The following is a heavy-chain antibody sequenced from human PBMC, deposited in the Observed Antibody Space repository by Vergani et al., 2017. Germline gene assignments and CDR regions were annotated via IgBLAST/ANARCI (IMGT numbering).Heavy chain of an antibody. CDR2: ISPSGSRT. V-gene: IGHV3-23*01. CDR3: GRKQSPASLMDKPIDI. J-gene: IGHJ5*02. D-gene: IGHD1/OR15-1a*01. Sequence: DVQLLESGGGLVQPGGSLSLSCAASGFIFSKNAMTWVRQTPGKGLEWVSVISPSGSRTYYADSVKGRFTMSRDNSKNTLYLQMNSPRADDTATYYCGRKQSPASLMDKPIDIWGQGTLVTVSS. CDR1: GFIFSKNA.